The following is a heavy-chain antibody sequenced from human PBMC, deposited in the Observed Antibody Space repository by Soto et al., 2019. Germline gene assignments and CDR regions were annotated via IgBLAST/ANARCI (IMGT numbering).Heavy chain of an antibody. CDR3: ARIIGYCRNNDCSWTFDI. Sequence: GESLKISCNTSGYSFISYWVAWVRQKPGKGLEWMGTFYPGDSTSTYSPSFQGQVTISVDKSISTAYLHLSSLKASDTAMYYCARIIGYCRNNDCSWTFDIWGQGTTVTVSS. V-gene: IGHV5-51*01. J-gene: IGHJ3*02. CDR1: GYSFISYW. CDR2: FYPGDSTS. D-gene: IGHD2-2*03.